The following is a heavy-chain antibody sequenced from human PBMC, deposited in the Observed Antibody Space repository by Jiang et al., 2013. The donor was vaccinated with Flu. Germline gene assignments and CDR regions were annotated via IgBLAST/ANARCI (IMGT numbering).Heavy chain of an antibody. CDR3: ARIPYSSGRDDS. V-gene: IGHV3-48*01. J-gene: IGHJ4*02. D-gene: IGHD6-19*01. CDR1: GFTLSSYS. Sequence: QLLESGGGLAQPGGSLRLSCVASGFTLSSYSMNWVRQAPGKGLEWVSYISTSSTTMYYADSVKGRFTISRDNAKNSLYLQMNSLRAEDTAVYYCARIPYSSGRDDSWGQGTLVTVSS. CDR2: ISTSSTTM.